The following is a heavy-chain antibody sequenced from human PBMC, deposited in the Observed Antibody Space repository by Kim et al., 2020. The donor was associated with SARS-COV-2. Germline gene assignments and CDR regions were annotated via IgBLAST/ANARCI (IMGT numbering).Heavy chain of an antibody. V-gene: IGHV4-39*01. D-gene: IGHD4-17*01. CDR3: ANTGYGDYYFDY. Sequence: YYNPSLKSRVTIYVDTSKNRFSLKLSSVTAADTAVYYCANTGYGDYYFDYWGQGTLVTVSS. J-gene: IGHJ4*02.